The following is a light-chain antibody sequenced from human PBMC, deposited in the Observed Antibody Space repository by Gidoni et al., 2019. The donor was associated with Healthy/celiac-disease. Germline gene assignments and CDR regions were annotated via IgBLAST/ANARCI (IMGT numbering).Light chain of an antibody. Sequence: DIQMTQSPSSLSASVGDRVTITCRASQSISSYLNWYQQKPGKAPKLLIYAASSLQSGVPSRFSCSGSWTDFTLTISSLQPEEFATYYCQQSYSTPLTFGGXTKVEIK. CDR2: AAS. J-gene: IGKJ4*01. CDR3: QQSYSTPLT. V-gene: IGKV1-39*01. CDR1: QSISSY.